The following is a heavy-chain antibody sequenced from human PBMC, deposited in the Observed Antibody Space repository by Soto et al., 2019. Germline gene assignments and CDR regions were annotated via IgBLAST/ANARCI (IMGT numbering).Heavy chain of an antibody. D-gene: IGHD2-21*01. CDR1: GFTFSSYE. Sequence: GGSLRLSCAASGFTFSSYEMNWVRQAPGKGLEWVATFSGGRDTTWHADSVKGRFTVSRDSSKNTLSLQMNSLRPEDTALYYCAKATSATCTGSICYSFDYWGQGTLVTVSS. CDR3: AKATSATCTGSICYSFDY. CDR2: FSGGRDTT. J-gene: IGHJ4*02. V-gene: IGHV3-23*01.